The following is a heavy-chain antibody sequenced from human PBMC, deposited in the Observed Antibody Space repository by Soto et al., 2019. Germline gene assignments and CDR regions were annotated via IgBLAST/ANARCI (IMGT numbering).Heavy chain of an antibody. J-gene: IGHJ4*02. CDR1: GGTFSSYA. Sequence: QVQLVQSGAEVKKPGSSVKVSCKASGGTFSSYAISWVRQAPGQGLEWMGGIIPIFGTANYAQKFQGRVTITADESTSTAYMEVSSLRSEDTAVYYCAREGDYYDSSGYLAPFDYWGQGTLVTVSS. CDR2: IIPIFGTA. CDR3: AREGDYYDSSGYLAPFDY. D-gene: IGHD3-22*01. V-gene: IGHV1-69*01.